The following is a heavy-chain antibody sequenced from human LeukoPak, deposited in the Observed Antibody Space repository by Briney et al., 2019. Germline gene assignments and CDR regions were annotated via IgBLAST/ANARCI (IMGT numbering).Heavy chain of an antibody. J-gene: IGHJ5*02. Sequence: PSETLSLTCAVSGASITSSHHYWGWIRQHPGKGLEWIGYIYYSGSTYYNPSLRSRVSMSLDTSKNQFSLRLVSVTAADTAIYYCARREVMSSATGDGAWLDPWGQGTLVTVSS. CDR3: ARREVMSSATGDGAWLDP. V-gene: IGHV4-30-4*08. D-gene: IGHD7-27*01. CDR1: GASITSSHHY. CDR2: IYYSGST.